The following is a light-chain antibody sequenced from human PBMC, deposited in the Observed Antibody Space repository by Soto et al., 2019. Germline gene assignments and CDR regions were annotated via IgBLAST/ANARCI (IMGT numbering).Light chain of an antibody. CDR2: DVN. CDR3: CSYAGSYTFVV. Sequence: QSALTQPRSVSGSPGQSVTISCTGTSSDVGGYNFVSWYQYHPGKAPKLMISDVNKRPSGVPDRFSGSKSGNTASLTISGLLAEDEADYYCCSYAGSYTFVVFGGGTKVTVL. J-gene: IGLJ2*01. CDR1: SSDVGGYNF. V-gene: IGLV2-11*01.